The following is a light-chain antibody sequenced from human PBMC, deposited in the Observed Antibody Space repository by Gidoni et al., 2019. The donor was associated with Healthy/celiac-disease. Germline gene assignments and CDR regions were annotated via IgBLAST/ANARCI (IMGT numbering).Light chain of an antibody. CDR1: QSVSSN. CDR2: GAS. Sequence: EIVLMQSPPTLSVSPGERATLSCRARQSVSSNLAWYQQKPGQAPRLLIYGASTRATGIPARFSGSGSGTEFTLTISSLQSEDFAVYYCQQYNNWPPITFGQGTRLEIK. J-gene: IGKJ5*01. CDR3: QQYNNWPPIT. V-gene: IGKV3-15*01.